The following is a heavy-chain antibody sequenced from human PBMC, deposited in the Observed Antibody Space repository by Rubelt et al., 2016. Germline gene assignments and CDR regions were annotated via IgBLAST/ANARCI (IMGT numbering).Heavy chain of an antibody. D-gene: IGHD6-13*01. CDR3: ARTYSSSWYSVYYFDY. J-gene: IGHJ4*02. CDR1: GFTFSSYW. Sequence: EVQLVESGGGLVQPGGSLRLSCAASGFTFSSYWMSWVRQAPGKGLEWVANIKQDGSEKYYVDSVKGRFTISRDNAKNSLYLQMNSLRAEDTAVYYCARTYSSSWYSVYYFDYWGQGTLVTVSS. V-gene: IGHV3-7*05. CDR2: IKQDGSEK.